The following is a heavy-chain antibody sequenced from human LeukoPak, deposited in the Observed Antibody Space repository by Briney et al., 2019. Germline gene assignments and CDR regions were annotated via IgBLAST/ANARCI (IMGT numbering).Heavy chain of an antibody. Sequence: SETVSLTCTVSGGSISSYYWSWIRQPPGKGLEWIGYIYYTDTTNYNPSLKSRVTISVDTSKNQFSLKLSSVTAADTAVYYCARGGWRLDYWGKGTPVTLSS. CDR1: GGSISSYY. D-gene: IGHD2-15*01. CDR3: ARGGWRLDY. CDR2: IYYTDTT. V-gene: IGHV4-59*01. J-gene: IGHJ4*02.